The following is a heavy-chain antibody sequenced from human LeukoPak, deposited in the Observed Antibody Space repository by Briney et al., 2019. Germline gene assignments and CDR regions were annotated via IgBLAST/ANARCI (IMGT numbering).Heavy chain of an antibody. CDR2: IWYDGSSQ. D-gene: IGHD3-22*01. CDR3: ATPYNYSFDN. CDR1: GLTFRTYG. J-gene: IGHJ4*02. V-gene: IGHV3-30*02. Sequence: PGGSMRLSCAASGLTFRTYGMHWVRQAPGKGLEWVAFIWYDGSSQYYADSVKGRFTISRDNSKNTLYLQMNSLRAEDTAVYYCATPYNYSFDNWGQGTLVTVSS.